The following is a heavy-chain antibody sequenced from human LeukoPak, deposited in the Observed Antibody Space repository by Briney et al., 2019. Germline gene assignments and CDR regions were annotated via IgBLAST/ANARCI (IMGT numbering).Heavy chain of an antibody. CDR2: INGDGSNS. V-gene: IGHV3-74*01. Sequence: GGSLRLSCVASGSTFTTYWMHWVRQAPGKGLVWVSRINGDGSNSNYADSVKGRFTISRDNARNTLYLQMNGLRAEDTALYYCARTSPTSRFDFWGQGTLVTVSS. CDR3: ARTSPTSRFDF. D-gene: IGHD3-16*01. J-gene: IGHJ4*02. CDR1: GSTFTTYW.